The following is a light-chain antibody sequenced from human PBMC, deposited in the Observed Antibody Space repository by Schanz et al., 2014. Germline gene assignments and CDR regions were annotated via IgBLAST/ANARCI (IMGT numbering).Light chain of an antibody. CDR3: QQRSNWPPAT. V-gene: IGKV3-11*01. CDR1: QSVSSY. J-gene: IGKJ3*01. Sequence: EIVLTQSPATLSLSPGERATLSCRASQSVSSYLAWYQQKPGQPPRLLIYDASNRATGIPARFSGSGSGTDFTLTISSLEPEDFAVYYCQQRSNWPPATFGPGTKVDIK. CDR2: DAS.